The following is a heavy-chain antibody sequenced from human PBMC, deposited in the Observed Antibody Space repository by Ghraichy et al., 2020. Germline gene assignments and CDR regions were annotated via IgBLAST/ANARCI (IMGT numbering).Heavy chain of an antibody. Sequence: ESLNISCTVSGDSFNSGTYFWGWIRQPPGKGLEWIGNVYYSGSTYYTPSLKSRVTISIDTSKNQFSLKLTSVTAADTAVYYCAKSGEGAPTFWGQGTMVIVSS. CDR3: AKSGEGAPTF. V-gene: IGHV4-39*01. CDR1: GDSFNSGTYF. CDR2: VYYSGST. D-gene: IGHD1-26*01. J-gene: IGHJ3*01.